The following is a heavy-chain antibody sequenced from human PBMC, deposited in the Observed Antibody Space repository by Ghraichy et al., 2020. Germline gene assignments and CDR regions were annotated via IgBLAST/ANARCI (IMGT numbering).Heavy chain of an antibody. CDR3: ARDRSTLYYYYDSSGYSNDAFDI. D-gene: IGHD3-22*01. J-gene: IGHJ3*02. Sequence: ASVKVSCKASGYTFTSYGISWVRQAPGQGLEWMGWISAYNGNTNYAQKLQGRVTMTTDTSTSTAYMELRSLRSDDTAVYYCARDRSTLYYYYDSSGYSNDAFDIWGQGTMVTVSS. CDR1: GYTFTSYG. CDR2: ISAYNGNT. V-gene: IGHV1-18*01.